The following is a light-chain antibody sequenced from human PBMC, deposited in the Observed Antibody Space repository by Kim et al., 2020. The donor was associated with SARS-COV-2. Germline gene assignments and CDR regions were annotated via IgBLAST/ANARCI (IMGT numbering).Light chain of an antibody. CDR3: QAWDSSTVV. Sequence: SYELTQPPSVSVSPGQTASITCSGDELGDKYTCWYQQKPGQSPVLVIYQDDKRPSVIPERFSGSNSGNAATLTISGTQAMDEADYYCQAWDSSTVVFGTGTKVTAL. V-gene: IGLV3-1*01. J-gene: IGLJ1*01. CDR2: QDD. CDR1: ELGDKY.